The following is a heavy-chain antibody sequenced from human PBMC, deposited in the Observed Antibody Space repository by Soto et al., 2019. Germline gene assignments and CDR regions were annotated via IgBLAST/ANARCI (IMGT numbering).Heavy chain of an antibody. Sequence: GGSLRLSCAASGFTFSGYSMNWVRQAPGKGLEWVSYISIISTTIYYADSVKGRLTISRDNAKNTLYLQVNNLRVEDTAVYYCTRGASGYGNFDNWGQGTQVTVSS. V-gene: IGHV3-48*04. CDR3: TRGASGYGNFDN. D-gene: IGHD5-12*01. CDR2: ISIISTTI. J-gene: IGHJ4*02. CDR1: GFTFSGYS.